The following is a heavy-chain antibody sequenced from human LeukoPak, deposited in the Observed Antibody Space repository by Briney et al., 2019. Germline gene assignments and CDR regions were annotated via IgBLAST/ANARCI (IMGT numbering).Heavy chain of an antibody. CDR1: GFTLNNYA. Sequence: GGSLRLSCTASGFTLNNYAMSWVRQAPGKGLEWVSGFSAASGDTFYADSVKGRFTISRDSSKNTLYLQMSRLRIEDTAVYYCARGYGSGSFNELDYWGQGTLVTVSS. CDR3: ARGYGSGSFNELDY. D-gene: IGHD3-10*01. V-gene: IGHV3-23*01. CDR2: FSAASGDT. J-gene: IGHJ4*02.